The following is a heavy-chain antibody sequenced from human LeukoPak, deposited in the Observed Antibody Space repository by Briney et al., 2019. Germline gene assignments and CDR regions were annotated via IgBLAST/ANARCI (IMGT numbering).Heavy chain of an antibody. V-gene: IGHV3-64*01. D-gene: IGHD6-13*01. J-gene: IGHJ4*02. CDR1: GFTFSSYA. CDR3: AKGRGSSSSYHFDY. Sequence: QPGGSLRLSCAASGFTFSSYAMHWVRQAPGKGLEYVSAISSNGGSTYYANSVKGRFTISRDNSKNTLFLQMDSLRAEDTAVYYCAKGRGSSSSYHFDYWGQGTLVTVSS. CDR2: ISSNGGST.